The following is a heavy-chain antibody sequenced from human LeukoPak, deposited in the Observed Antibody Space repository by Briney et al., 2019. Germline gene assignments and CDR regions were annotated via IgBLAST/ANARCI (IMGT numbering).Heavy chain of an antibody. Sequence: TSVKESCKASGFTFTSSAVQWVRQARGQRLEWIRWIVVGSGNTNYAQKFKERVTITRDMSTSTAYMELSSLRSEDTAVYYCEAAHILTGYYSFDYWGQGTLVTVSS. CDR2: IVVGSGNT. CDR1: GFTFTSSA. J-gene: IGHJ4*02. CDR3: EAAHILTGYYSFDY. V-gene: IGHV1-58*01. D-gene: IGHD3-9*01.